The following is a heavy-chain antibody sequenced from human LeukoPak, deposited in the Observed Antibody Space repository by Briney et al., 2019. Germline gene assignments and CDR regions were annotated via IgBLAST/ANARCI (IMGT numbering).Heavy chain of an antibody. V-gene: IGHV3-11*06. CDR3: ARDHNYAFDN. CDR2: IGISSGNT. CDR1: GFPFSEYS. Sequence: PGGSLRFSGAASGFPFSEYSMTWVRQAPGKGLEWISYIGISSGNTKYADSVKGRFTVSGDNARNSLYLQMNSLRVEDTAVYYCARDHNYAFDNWGQGTLVTVSS. J-gene: IGHJ4*02. D-gene: IGHD1-1*01.